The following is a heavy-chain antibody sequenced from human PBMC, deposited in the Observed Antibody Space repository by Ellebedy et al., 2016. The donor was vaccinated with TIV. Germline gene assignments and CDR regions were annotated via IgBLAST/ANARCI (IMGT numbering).Heavy chain of an antibody. D-gene: IGHD3-22*01. Sequence: GGSLRLSCAASGFTFTSYWMSWVRRAPGKGLEWVANINQDGSRIYYVDSVKGRFTISRDNAKNSVFLRMNTLRVEDTAVYHCARDGAYGDYSPGYYGMDVWGQGTTVTVSS. CDR2: INQDGSRI. V-gene: IGHV3-7*03. CDR1: GFTFTSYW. CDR3: ARDGAYGDYSPGYYGMDV. J-gene: IGHJ6*02.